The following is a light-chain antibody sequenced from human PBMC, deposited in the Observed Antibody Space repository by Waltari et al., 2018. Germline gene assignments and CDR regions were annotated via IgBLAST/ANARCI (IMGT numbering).Light chain of an antibody. V-gene: IGKV1-33*01. J-gene: IGKJ3*01. Sequence: DIQMTQSPSSLSASVGDRITITCQASHDISDHINWYQHKPGKAPNLVIYDASNLETGVTSRFSGSGSGTEFTFTINNIQPEDSATFYCQQFHALPFSFGPGTKV. CDR1: HDISDH. CDR2: DAS. CDR3: QQFHALPFS.